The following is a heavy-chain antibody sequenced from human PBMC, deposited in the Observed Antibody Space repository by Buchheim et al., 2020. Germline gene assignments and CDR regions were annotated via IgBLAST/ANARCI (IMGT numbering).Heavy chain of an antibody. V-gene: IGHV3-30*18. Sequence: QVQLVESGGGVVQPGRSLRLSCAASGFTFSSYGMHWVRQAPGKGLEWVAVISYDGSNKYYADSVKGRFTISRDNSKNTLYLQMNSLRAEDTAVYYCAKDAYYDFWSGYRSAYHYGMDVWGQGTT. CDR3: AKDAYYDFWSGYRSAYHYGMDV. CDR2: ISYDGSNK. CDR1: GFTFSSYG. D-gene: IGHD3-3*01. J-gene: IGHJ6*02.